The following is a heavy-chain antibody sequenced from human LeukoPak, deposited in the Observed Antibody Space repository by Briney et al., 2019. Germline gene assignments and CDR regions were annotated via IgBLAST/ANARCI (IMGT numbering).Heavy chain of an antibody. D-gene: IGHD4-17*01. CDR3: ARETLDYGVQLDY. Sequence: GGSLRLSCAASGFTFSSYEMNWVRQAPGKGLEWVSYISSSGSTIYCADSVKGRFTISRDNAKNSLYLQMNSLRAEDTAVYYCARETLDYGVQLDYWGQGTLVTVSS. J-gene: IGHJ4*02. CDR1: GFTFSSYE. CDR2: ISSSGSTI. V-gene: IGHV3-48*03.